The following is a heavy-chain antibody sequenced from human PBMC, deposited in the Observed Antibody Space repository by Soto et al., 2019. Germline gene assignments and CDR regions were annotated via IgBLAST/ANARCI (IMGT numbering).Heavy chain of an antibody. V-gene: IGHV4-30-2*01. D-gene: IGHD6-19*01. CDR2: IYQSGVT. Sequence: SETLSLTCNMSGDSYSISTYSWSWIRQPPGKALQWIGFIYQSGVTSYNPSLASRVSISLDRSNNRCSLKLKSVTAADTAVYFCAGMPYTSGLRFDPWGPGTLVTVSS. CDR3: AGMPYTSGLRFDP. J-gene: IGHJ5*02. CDR1: GDSYSISTYS.